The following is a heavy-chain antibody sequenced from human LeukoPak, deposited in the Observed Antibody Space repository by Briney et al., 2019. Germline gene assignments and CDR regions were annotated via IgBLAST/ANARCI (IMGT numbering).Heavy chain of an antibody. Sequence: GGSLRLSCAASGFTFNYAWMSWVRQAPGKGLEWVSVIYSGGTTYYADSVKGRFTISRDNSKNTLYLQMNSLRAEDTAVYYCARLVEGADYFDYWGQGTLVTVSS. D-gene: IGHD1-26*01. J-gene: IGHJ4*02. CDR2: IYSGGTT. CDR3: ARLVEGADYFDY. V-gene: IGHV3-53*01. CDR1: GFTFNYAW.